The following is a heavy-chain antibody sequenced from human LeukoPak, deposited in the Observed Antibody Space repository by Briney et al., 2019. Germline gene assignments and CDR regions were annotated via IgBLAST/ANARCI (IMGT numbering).Heavy chain of an antibody. Sequence: GGSLRLSCAASGFTFSSYSMNWVRQAPGKGLEWVSYISSSSTTIYYADSVKGRFTISRDNAKNSLYLQMNSLRAEDTAVYYCARDNISALHAFDIWGQGTMVTVSS. CDR2: ISSSSTTI. CDR3: ARDNISALHAFDI. J-gene: IGHJ3*02. CDR1: GFTFSSYS. V-gene: IGHV3-48*04. D-gene: IGHD2-15*01.